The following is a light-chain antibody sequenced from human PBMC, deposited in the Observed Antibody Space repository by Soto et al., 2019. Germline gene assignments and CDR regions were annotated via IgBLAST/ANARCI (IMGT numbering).Light chain of an antibody. J-gene: IGKJ3*01. V-gene: IGKV1-33*01. CDR2: DSS. CDR1: QDISKY. Sequence: IQMTQSPSSISASGGDRVTITCPSSQDISKYLKWCQQKPGKAPKLLIYDSSNLETGVPSRFSGSGSGADFTFTISSLQPEDIATYYCQQYDNLWIPFGPGTKVDIK. CDR3: QQYDNLWIP.